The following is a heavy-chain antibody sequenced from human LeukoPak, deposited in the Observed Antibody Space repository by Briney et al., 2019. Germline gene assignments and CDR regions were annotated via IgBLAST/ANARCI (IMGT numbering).Heavy chain of an antibody. V-gene: IGHV3-30*02. Sequence: PGGSLRLSCAASGFTFSTFGMHWVRQTPGKGLESVAFIRFDGTNKYYADSVKGRFTISRDNSKNTLYLQMNSLSAEDTAVYYCAKDPVTYSGSFRIDYWGQGTLVTVSS. CDR1: GFTFSTFG. CDR2: IRFDGTNK. CDR3: AKDPVTYSGSFRIDY. J-gene: IGHJ4*02. D-gene: IGHD1-26*01.